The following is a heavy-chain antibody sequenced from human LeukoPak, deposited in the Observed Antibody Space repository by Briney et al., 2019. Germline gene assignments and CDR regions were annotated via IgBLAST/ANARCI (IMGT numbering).Heavy chain of an antibody. Sequence: PGKSLRLSCAASGFTFSSYAMSWVRQAPGKGLEWVSAISGSGGSTYYADSVKGRFTISRDNSKNTLYLQMNSLRAEDTAVYYCARGGSIAARAEYFQHWGQGTLVTVSS. J-gene: IGHJ1*01. V-gene: IGHV3-23*01. D-gene: IGHD6-6*01. CDR2: ISGSGGST. CDR1: GFTFSSYA. CDR3: ARGGSIAARAEYFQH.